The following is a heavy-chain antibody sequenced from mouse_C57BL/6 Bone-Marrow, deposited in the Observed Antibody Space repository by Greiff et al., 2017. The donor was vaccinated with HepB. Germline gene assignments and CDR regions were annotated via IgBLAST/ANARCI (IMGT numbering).Heavy chain of an antibody. CDR2: IWGGGST. J-gene: IGHJ3*01. CDR1: GFSLTSYG. Sequence: QVQLQQSGPGLVAPSQSLSITCTASGFSLTSYGVDWVRQPPGKGLEWLGVIWGGGSTNYNSALMSRLSISKDNSKNQVFLKMNSLQTDDTAMYYCARYGYDDGAWFAYWGQGTLVTVSA. D-gene: IGHD2-2*01. CDR3: ARYGYDDGAWFAY. V-gene: IGHV2-9*01.